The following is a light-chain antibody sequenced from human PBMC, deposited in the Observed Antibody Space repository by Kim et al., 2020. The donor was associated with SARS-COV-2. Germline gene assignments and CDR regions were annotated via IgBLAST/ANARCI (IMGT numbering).Light chain of an antibody. CDR2: GAS. CDR3: QQYGSSWT. V-gene: IGKV3-20*01. J-gene: IGKJ1*01. Sequence: VSPGERATLACRASQSVSSSYVAWYQQKPGEAPRLIIYGASSRATGIPDRFSGSGSGTDFTLTISRLEAEDVAVYYCQQYGSSWTFGQGTKVDIK. CDR1: QSVSSSY.